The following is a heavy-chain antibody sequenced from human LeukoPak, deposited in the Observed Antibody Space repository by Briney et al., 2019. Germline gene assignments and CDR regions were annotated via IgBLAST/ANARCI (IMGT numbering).Heavy chain of an antibody. CDR1: GFTFSSYW. CDR3: ARGGGLDV. D-gene: IGHD3-16*01. J-gene: IGHJ6*02. CDR2: INHNGNVN. Sequence: GGSLRLSCEASGFTFSSYWMNWARQAPGKGLEWVASINHNGNVNYYVDSVKGRFTISRDNAKNSLYLQMSNLRAEDTAVYFCARGGGLDVWGQGATVTVSS. V-gene: IGHV3-7*03.